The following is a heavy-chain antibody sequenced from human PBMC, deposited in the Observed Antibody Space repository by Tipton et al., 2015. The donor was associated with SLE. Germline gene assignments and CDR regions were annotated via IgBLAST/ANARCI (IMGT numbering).Heavy chain of an antibody. V-gene: IGHV4-59*02. Sequence: TLSLTCTVSGGSVSPYYWNWIRQSPGKGLEWIGYIFHSGGTNYNPSLKSRVTILVDTSKNQVSLRLSSVTAADTAVYYCARHLGASFDFWGQGILVTVSS. CDR3: ARHLGASFDF. J-gene: IGHJ4*02. CDR1: GGSVSPYY. CDR2: IFHSGGT.